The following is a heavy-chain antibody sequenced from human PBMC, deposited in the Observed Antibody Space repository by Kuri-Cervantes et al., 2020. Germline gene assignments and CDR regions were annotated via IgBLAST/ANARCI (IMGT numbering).Heavy chain of an antibody. V-gene: IGHV3-30*18. Sequence: GGSLRLSCAASGFTFSTNGMHWVRQAPGKGLEWVAVISNDGSSNYFADSVKGRLTISRDNSKNTLYLQMNSLRPDDTAVYYCAKDRRSKWGIDHWGQGTLVTVSS. J-gene: IGHJ4*02. CDR3: AKDRRSKWGIDH. CDR1: GFTFSTNG. D-gene: IGHD1-26*01. CDR2: ISNDGSSN.